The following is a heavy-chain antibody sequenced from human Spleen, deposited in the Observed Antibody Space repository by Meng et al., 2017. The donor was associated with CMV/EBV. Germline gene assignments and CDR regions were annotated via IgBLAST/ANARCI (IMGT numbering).Heavy chain of an antibody. CDR1: GFRFSMYA. CDR3: AKGTSRRFYGMDV. J-gene: IGHJ6*02. CDR2: ISGSVINT. D-gene: IGHD2-2*01. Sequence: GESLKISCAASGFRFSMYAMTWVRQAPGKGLEWVSSISGSVINTFYADSVKGRFTISRDNSKNILYLEMNSLRAEDTAVYYCAKGTSRRFYGMDVWGQGTTVTVSS. V-gene: IGHV3-23*01.